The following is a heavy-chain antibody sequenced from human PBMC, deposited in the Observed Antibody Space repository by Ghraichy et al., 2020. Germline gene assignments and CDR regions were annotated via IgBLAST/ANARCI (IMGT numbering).Heavy chain of an antibody. J-gene: IGHJ4*02. Sequence: SETLSLTCTVSGGSISSGDYFWTWICQTPGKGLEWIGYIYSSGSTYYKPSLKSRVVISLATSKNQFSLNLSSVTAADTAVYYCARGRGEVLRFLEWFDYWGQGTLVTVSS. V-gene: IGHV4-30-4*01. D-gene: IGHD3-3*01. CDR2: IYSSGST. CDR1: GGSISSGDYF. CDR3: ARGRGEVLRFLEWFDY.